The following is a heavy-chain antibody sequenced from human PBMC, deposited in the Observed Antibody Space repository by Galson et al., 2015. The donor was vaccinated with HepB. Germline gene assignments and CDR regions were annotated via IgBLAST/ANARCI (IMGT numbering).Heavy chain of an antibody. D-gene: IGHD1-1*01. CDR1: GGSLSGYY. Sequence: SETLSLTCAVYGGSLSGYYWSWIRQSPGKGLEWIGEINHSGRTNYNPTLKSRVAISVDKSKNQFSLRLTSVIVADTAVYYCARLPFKGAQNDVDVWGQGTAVTVSS. J-gene: IGHJ6*02. V-gene: IGHV4-34*01. CDR3: ARLPFKGAQNDVDV. CDR2: INHSGRT.